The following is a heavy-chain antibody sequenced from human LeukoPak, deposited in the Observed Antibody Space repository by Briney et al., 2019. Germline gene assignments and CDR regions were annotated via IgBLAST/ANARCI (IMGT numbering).Heavy chain of an antibody. CDR1: GFTFSNAW. D-gene: IGHD2-2*01. V-gene: IGHV3-15*01. CDR2: IKSKTDGGTT. CDR3: TTGGDGMPLSTPFDP. J-gene: IGHJ5*02. Sequence: GGSLRLSCAASGFTFSNAWMSWVRQAPGKGLEWVGRIKSKTDGGTTDYAAPVKGRFTISRDDSKNTLYLQMNSLKTEDTAVYYCTTGGDGMPLSTPFDPWGQGTLVPVSS.